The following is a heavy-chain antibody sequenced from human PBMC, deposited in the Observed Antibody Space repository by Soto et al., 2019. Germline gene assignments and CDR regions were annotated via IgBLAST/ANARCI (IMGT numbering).Heavy chain of an antibody. CDR3: AKGPKATPGRRSPGYYFDY. CDR2: ISWNSGSV. Sequence: PGGSLRLSCAASGCTFDDYARHWVRQAPGKGLEWVSGISWNSGSVGYADSVKGRFTISRDNAKNSLYLQMNSLRVEDTALYYCAKGPKATPGRRSPGYYFDYWGQGTLVTVSS. J-gene: IGHJ4*02. CDR1: GCTFDDYA. V-gene: IGHV3-9*01.